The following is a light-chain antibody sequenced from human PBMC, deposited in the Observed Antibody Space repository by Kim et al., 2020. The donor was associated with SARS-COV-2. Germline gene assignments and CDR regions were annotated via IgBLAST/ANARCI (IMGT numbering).Light chain of an antibody. J-gene: IGKJ2*01. CDR1: QTVLYSSNNKNY. CDR3: QQYYSSPVT. V-gene: IGKV4-1*01. CDR2: WAS. Sequence: RASINCQSSQTVLYSSNNKNYLAWYQQKPGQPPKLLIYWASTRESGVPDRFSGSGSGTDFTLTISSLQAEDVAVYYCQQYYSSPVTFGQGTKLEIK.